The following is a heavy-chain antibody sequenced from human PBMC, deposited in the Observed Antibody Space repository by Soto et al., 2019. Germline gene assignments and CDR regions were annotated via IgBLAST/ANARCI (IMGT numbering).Heavy chain of an antibody. V-gene: IGHV4-4*07. CDR3: ARTVGAAYYFDF. CDR1: GDSMTKYY. Sequence: QVQLQESGPGLVKPSETLSLPCTVSGDSMTKYYWSWIRQPAGKGLEWIGRIFTSGSTNYNSSLNSPVSMSIDTSNNHFSLNLKSVTAADTAVYYCARTVGAAYYFDFWGQGALVTVSS. CDR2: IFTSGST. D-gene: IGHD1-26*01. J-gene: IGHJ4*02.